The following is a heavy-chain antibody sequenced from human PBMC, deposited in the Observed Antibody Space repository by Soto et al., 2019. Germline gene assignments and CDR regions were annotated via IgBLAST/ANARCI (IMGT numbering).Heavy chain of an antibody. CDR3: ARQGHAADKRSPYYYYGMDV. D-gene: IGHD6-13*01. V-gene: IGHV4-59*08. Sequence: TSETLSLTCTVSGGSISSYYWSWIRQPPGKGLEWIGYIYYSGSTNYNPSLKSRVTISVDTSKNQFSLKLSSVTAADTAVYYCARQGHAADKRSPYYYYGMDVWGQGTTVTVSS. CDR2: IYYSGST. J-gene: IGHJ6*02. CDR1: GGSISSYY.